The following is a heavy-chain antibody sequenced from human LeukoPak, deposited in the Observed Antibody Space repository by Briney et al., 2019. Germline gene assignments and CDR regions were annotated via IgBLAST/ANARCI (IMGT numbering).Heavy chain of an antibody. CDR2: ISSSSSYI. J-gene: IGHJ4*02. Sequence: GGSLRLSCAASGFTFSSYWMHWVRQAPGKGLEWVSSISSSSSYIYYADSVKGRFTISRDSAKNSLYLQMNSLRAEDTAVYYCARARSSGSYYGYYFDYWGQGTLVTVSS. CDR3: ARARSSGSYYGYYFDY. CDR1: GFTFSSYW. D-gene: IGHD1-26*01. V-gene: IGHV3-21*01.